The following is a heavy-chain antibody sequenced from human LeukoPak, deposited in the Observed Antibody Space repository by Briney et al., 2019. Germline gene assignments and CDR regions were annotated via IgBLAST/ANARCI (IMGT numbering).Heavy chain of an antibody. CDR1: GFTFSTYG. D-gene: IGHD5-24*01. Sequence: PGGSLRLSCAASGFTFSTYGMSWVRQGPGKGLEWVLAISANGVSTYNSDSVKGRFTISRDNSNNTLYLQMNSLRAEDTAVYYCAKGRDVYNYWYFDLWGRGTLVTVSS. V-gene: IGHV3-23*01. J-gene: IGHJ2*01. CDR3: AKGRDVYNYWYFDL. CDR2: ISANGVST.